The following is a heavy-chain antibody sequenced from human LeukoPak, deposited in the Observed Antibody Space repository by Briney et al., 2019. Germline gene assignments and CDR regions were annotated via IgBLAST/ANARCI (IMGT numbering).Heavy chain of an antibody. Sequence: SETLSLTCTVSGYSISSGYYWGWTRQPPGKGLEWIGSIYHSGSTYYNPSLKSRVTISVDTSKNQFSLKLSSVTAADTAMYYCARDPRGMIVVLEDAFDIWGQGTMVAVSS. CDR2: IYHSGST. CDR1: GYSISSGYY. J-gene: IGHJ3*02. D-gene: IGHD3-22*01. CDR3: ARDPRGMIVVLEDAFDI. V-gene: IGHV4-38-2*02.